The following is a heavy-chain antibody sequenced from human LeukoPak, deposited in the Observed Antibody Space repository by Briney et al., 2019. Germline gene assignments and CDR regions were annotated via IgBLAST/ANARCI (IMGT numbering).Heavy chain of an antibody. V-gene: IGHV1-46*01. CDR2: ISPSGGST. CDR1: GYTFTSNY. Sequence: ASVKVSCKAFGYTFTSNYMHWVRQAPGQGPEWMGVISPSGGSTTYAQKFQGRVTMTEDTSTDTAYMELRSLRSEDTAVYYCAAVEREYFDTSGYFDYWGQGTLVTVSS. D-gene: IGHD3-22*01. J-gene: IGHJ4*02. CDR3: AAVEREYFDTSGYFDY.